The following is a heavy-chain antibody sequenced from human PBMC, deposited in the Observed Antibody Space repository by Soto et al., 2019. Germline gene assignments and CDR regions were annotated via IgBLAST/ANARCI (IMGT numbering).Heavy chain of an antibody. CDR2: INSDGSST. CDR3: ARDRGTVTTERYFDY. CDR1: GFTFSSYW. D-gene: IGHD4-17*01. Sequence: GGSLRLSCAASGFTFSSYWMHWVRQAPGKGLVWVSRINSDGSSTSYADSVKGRFTISRDNAKNTLYLQMNSLRAEDTAVYYCARDRGTVTTERYFDYWGQGTLVTVSS. V-gene: IGHV3-74*01. J-gene: IGHJ4*02.